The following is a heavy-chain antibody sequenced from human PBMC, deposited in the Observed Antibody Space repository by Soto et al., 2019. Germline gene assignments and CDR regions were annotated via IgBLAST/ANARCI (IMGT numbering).Heavy chain of an antibody. Sequence: AGGSLRLSCAASGFTFSDHYMDWVRQAPGKGLEWVGRTRNKANCYTTEYAASVKGRFTISGDDSKNSLYLQMNSLKTEDTAVYYCARSNYDILTGYGDYYYYYGMDVWGQGTTVTVSS. J-gene: IGHJ6*02. CDR2: TRNKANCYTT. D-gene: IGHD3-9*01. CDR3: ARSNYDILTGYGDYYYYYGMDV. CDR1: GFTFSDHY. V-gene: IGHV3-72*01.